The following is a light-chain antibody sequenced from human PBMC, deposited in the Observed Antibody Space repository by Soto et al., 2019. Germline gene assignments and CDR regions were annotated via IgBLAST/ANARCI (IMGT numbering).Light chain of an antibody. CDR3: QQRSNWPPALT. Sequence: EIVLTQSPATLSLSPGERATLSCRASQSVSSYLAWYQQKPGQAPRLLIYDASNRATGIPARFSGSGSGTDFTLTISSLEPEAFEVYSCQQRSNWPPALTFGGGTKVEIK. V-gene: IGKV3-11*01. J-gene: IGKJ4*01. CDR1: QSVSSY. CDR2: DAS.